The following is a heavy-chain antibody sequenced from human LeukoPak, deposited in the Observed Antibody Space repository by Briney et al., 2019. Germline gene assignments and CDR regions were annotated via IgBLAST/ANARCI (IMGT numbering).Heavy chain of an antibody. Sequence: SETLSLTCAVYGGSFSGYYWSWIRQPPGKGLEWIGEINHSGSTNYNPSLKSRVTISVDTSKNQFSLKLSSVTAADTAVYYCAQAGIAGTEIDYWGKGTLVTVSS. D-gene: IGHD6-13*01. J-gene: IGHJ4*02. V-gene: IGHV4-34*01. CDR2: INHSGST. CDR1: GGSFSGYY. CDR3: AQAGIAGTEIDY.